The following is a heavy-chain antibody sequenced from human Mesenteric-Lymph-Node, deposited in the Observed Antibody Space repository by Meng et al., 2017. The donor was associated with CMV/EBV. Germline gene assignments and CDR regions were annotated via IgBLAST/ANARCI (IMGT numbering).Heavy chain of an antibody. CDR2: IRSKANSYAT. CDR3: WGSSTSLPLGMDV. J-gene: IGHJ6*02. CDR1: GFTFSGSA. V-gene: IGHV3-73*01. Sequence: GGSLRLSCAASGFTFSGSAMHWVRQASGKGLEWVGRIRSKANSYATAYAASVKGRFTISRDDSKNTAYLQMNSLKTEDTAVYYCWGSSTSLPLGMDVWGQGTTVTVSS. D-gene: IGHD2-2*01.